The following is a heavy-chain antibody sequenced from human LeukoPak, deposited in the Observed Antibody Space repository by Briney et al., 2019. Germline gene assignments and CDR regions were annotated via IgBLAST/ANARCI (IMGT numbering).Heavy chain of an antibody. J-gene: IGHJ3*02. CDR1: RFSYSTFG. CDR3: AKSGTPYCGGDCSDYGFDI. D-gene: IGHD2-21*02. CDR2: ISYDGSHE. Sequence: GGSLRHPHAPSRFSYSTFGMHWVRQAPGKAVEWVAVISYDGSHEYYAHYVEGRFTISRNNSKNTLYLQMKSLRAEDTAVYFCAKSGTPYCGGDCSDYGFDIWGQGTIVTVSS. V-gene: IGHV3-30*18.